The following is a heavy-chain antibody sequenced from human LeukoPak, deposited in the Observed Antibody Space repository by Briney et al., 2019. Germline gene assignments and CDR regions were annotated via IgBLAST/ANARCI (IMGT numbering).Heavy chain of an antibody. CDR2: IYHSGST. Sequence: NTSETLSLTCAVSGYSISSGYYWGWIRQPPGKGLEWIGSIYHSGSTYYNPSLKSRVTISVDTSKNQFSLKLSSATAADTAVYYCARLRGGPAEVDYWGQGTLVTVSS. J-gene: IGHJ4*02. V-gene: IGHV4-38-2*01. D-gene: IGHD3-10*01. CDR1: GYSISSGYY. CDR3: ARLRGGPAEVDY.